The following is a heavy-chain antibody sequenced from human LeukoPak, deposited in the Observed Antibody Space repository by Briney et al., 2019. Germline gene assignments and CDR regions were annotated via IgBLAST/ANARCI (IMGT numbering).Heavy chain of an antibody. V-gene: IGHV4-59*01. CDR3: ARGSVGYCSSTSCSHDPFDY. Sequence: SGSLSLTCTVSGGSISSYYWSWIGQPPGKGREWIGYIYYSGSTNYNPSLKSRVTISVDTSKNQFSLKLSSVTAADTAVYYCARGSVGYCSSTSCSHDPFDYWGQGTLVTVSS. D-gene: IGHD2-2*03. CDR2: IYYSGST. J-gene: IGHJ4*02. CDR1: GGSISSYY.